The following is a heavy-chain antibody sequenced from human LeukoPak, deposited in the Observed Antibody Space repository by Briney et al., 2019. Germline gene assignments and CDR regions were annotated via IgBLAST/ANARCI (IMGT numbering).Heavy chain of an antibody. Sequence: PSETLSLTCTVSGASISSSSSYYWVWIRQPPGKGLVWIGSIYYSGFTYYNPSPKGRVTMSVDTSKNQFSLKLSSVTAADTAVYYCARVVYDYGGNSVFHPWGQGTLVTVSS. V-gene: IGHV4-39*01. CDR3: ARVVYDYGGNSVFHP. CDR1: GASISSSSSYY. CDR2: IYYSGFT. D-gene: IGHD4-23*01. J-gene: IGHJ5*02.